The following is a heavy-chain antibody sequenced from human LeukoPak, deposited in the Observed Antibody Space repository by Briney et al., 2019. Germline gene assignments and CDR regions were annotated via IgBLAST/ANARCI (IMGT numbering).Heavy chain of an antibody. CDR2: IIPIFGTA. CDR3: ARRAWAGSYYYYGMDV. D-gene: IGHD3/OR15-3a*01. V-gene: IGHV1-69*13. Sequence: GASVRVSCKASGGTFSSYAISGVRQAPGQGLEWMGGIIPIFGTANYAQKFQGRVTITADESTSTAYMELSSLRSEDTAVYYCARRAWAGSYYYYGMDVWGQGTTVTVSS. J-gene: IGHJ6*02. CDR1: GGTFSSYA.